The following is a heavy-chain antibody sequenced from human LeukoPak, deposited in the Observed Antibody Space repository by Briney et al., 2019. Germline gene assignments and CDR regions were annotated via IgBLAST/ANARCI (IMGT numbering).Heavy chain of an antibody. CDR2: ISPSGST. Sequence: SQTLSLTCAVSGGSISDGNYYWNWIRQPAGKGLEWIGRISPSGSTKYNPSLKSRVTLSLDTSKNQFSLKLSSVTAADTAMYYCVKSGGYGLIDYWGQGTLVTVSS. D-gene: IGHD6-19*01. CDR1: GGSISDGNYY. V-gene: IGHV4-61*02. J-gene: IGHJ4*02. CDR3: VKSGGYGLIDY.